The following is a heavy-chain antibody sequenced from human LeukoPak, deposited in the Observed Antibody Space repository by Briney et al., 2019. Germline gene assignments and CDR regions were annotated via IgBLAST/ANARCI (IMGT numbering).Heavy chain of an antibody. D-gene: IGHD3-10*01. CDR3: ARELGGAGSYFFPYYAMDV. J-gene: IGHJ6*02. CDR1: SYRFTSYG. Sequence: ASVKVSCKASSYRFTSYGIKWVRQAPGQGLEWMGWISGYNGNTKYAQDFQGRVTMTTDTSTSTAYMELRSLRSDDTAVYYCARELGGAGSYFFPYYAMDVSGQGTTVTVSS. CDR2: ISGYNGNT. V-gene: IGHV1-18*01.